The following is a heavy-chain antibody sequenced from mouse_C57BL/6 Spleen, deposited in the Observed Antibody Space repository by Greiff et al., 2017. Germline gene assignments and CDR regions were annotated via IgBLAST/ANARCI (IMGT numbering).Heavy chain of an antibody. D-gene: IGHD1-1*01. CDR2: IRLKSDNYAT. CDR1: GFTFSNYW. Sequence: EVMLVESGGGLVQPGGSMKLSCVASGFTFSNYWMNWVRQSPEKGLEWVAQIRLKSDNYATHYAESVKGRFTISRDDSKSSVYLQMNNLRAEDTGIYYCTGGYGSSSYAMDYWGQGTSVTVSS. CDR3: TGGYGSSSYAMDY. J-gene: IGHJ4*01. V-gene: IGHV6-3*01.